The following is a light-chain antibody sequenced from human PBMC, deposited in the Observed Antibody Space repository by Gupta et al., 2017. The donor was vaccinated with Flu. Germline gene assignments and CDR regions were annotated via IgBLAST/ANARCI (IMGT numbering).Light chain of an antibody. Sequence: EIVLTQSPGTLSLSPGERATLSCRASQSVSSIYLAWYQQKPGRAPRRVIYGAYLRASGIPDRFSGSQSGTDFTLTISRLEPEDSAVYYCQQYGSTFGQGTKVEIK. J-gene: IGKJ1*01. V-gene: IGKV3-20*01. CDR2: GAY. CDR3: QQYGST. CDR1: QSVSSIY.